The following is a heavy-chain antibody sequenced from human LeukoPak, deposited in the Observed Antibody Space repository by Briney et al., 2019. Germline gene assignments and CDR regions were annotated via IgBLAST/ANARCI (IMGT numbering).Heavy chain of an antibody. CDR3: AKDRGSRGYYYPFDY. V-gene: IGHV3-23*01. CDR1: GFTFSTYA. CDR2: ISAGGDTR. J-gene: IGHJ4*02. Sequence: PGGSLRLSCAASGFTFSTYAMNWVRQAPGKGLEWVSSISAGGDTRYSADSVKGRFTISRDNSKNTLYLQMNSLRAEDTAVYYCAKDRGSRGYYYPFDYWGQGTLVTVSS. D-gene: IGHD3-22*01.